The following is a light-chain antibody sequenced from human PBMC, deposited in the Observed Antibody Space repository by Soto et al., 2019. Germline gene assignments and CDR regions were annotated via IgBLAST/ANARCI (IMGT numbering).Light chain of an antibody. J-gene: IGKJ4*01. V-gene: IGKV3-20*01. CDR2: GAS. CDR1: QSVSSSY. CDR3: QQYGSSPAIT. Sequence: EIVLTQSPGTLSLSPGERATLSCRASQSVSSSYLAWFQQKPGQAPSLLIYGASGTATGIPDRFSGSGSGTDFTLTISRLEPEDLAVYYCQQYGSSPAITFGGGTKVEIK.